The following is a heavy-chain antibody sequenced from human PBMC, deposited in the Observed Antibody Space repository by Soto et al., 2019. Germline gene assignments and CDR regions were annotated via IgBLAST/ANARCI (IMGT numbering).Heavy chain of an antibody. V-gene: IGHV4-61*08. CDR3: ARDEEGSGPEDYYYYYGMDV. CDR2: IYTSGST. D-gene: IGHD6-19*01. Sequence: PSETLSLTCTVSGDPINSGGPYWISDWSWIRHHPGKGLEWIGSIYTSGSTNYNPSLKSRFTMSVDTSKNQFSLKLSSVTAADTAVYYCARDEEGSGPEDYYYYYGMDVWGQGTTVTVSS. CDR1: GDPINSGGPY. J-gene: IGHJ6*02.